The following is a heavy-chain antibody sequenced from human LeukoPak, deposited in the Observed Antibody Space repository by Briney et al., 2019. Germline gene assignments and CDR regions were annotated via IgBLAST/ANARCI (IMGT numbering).Heavy chain of an antibody. D-gene: IGHD3-22*01. V-gene: IGHV4-59*01. J-gene: IGHJ4*02. Sequence: PSQTLSLTCTVSGGSISSYYWSWIRQPPGKGLEWIGYIYYSGSTNYNPSLKSRVTISVDTSKNQFSLKLSSVTAADTAVYYCARARYDSSGYRFDYWAREPWSPSPQ. CDR3: ARARYDSSGYRFDY. CDR1: GGSISSYY. CDR2: IYYSGST.